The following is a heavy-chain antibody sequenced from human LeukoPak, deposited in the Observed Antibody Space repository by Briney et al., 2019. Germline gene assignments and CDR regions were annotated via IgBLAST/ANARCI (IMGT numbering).Heavy chain of an antibody. CDR1: GFIFSSFT. J-gene: IGHJ4*02. CDR3: VRDLGYSTFDY. D-gene: IGHD3-22*01. Sequence: GGSLRLSCAASGFIFSSFTMHWVRQAPGKGLEWVAVISYDGGNKHYADSVKGRFTISRDNSKNSLSLQMGSLRADDTAVYYCVRDLGYSTFDYWGQGTLVTVSS. V-gene: IGHV3-30-3*01. CDR2: ISYDGGNK.